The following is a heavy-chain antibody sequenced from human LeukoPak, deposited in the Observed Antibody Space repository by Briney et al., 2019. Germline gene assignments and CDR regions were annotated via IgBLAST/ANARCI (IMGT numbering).Heavy chain of an antibody. J-gene: IGHJ4*02. CDR3: ARGGRYYDFWSGTRAPVDY. D-gene: IGHD3-3*01. CDR1: GGSLSGYY. CDR2: INHSGST. V-gene: IGHV4-34*01. Sequence: PSETLSLTCAVYGGSLSGYYWSWIRQPPGKGLEWIGEINHSGSTNYNPSLKSRVTISVDTSTNQFSLKLSSVTAADTAVYYCARGGRYYDFWSGTRAPVDYWGQGTLVTVSS.